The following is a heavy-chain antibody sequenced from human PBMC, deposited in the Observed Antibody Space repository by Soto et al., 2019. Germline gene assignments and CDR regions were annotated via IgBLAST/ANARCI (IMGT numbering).Heavy chain of an antibody. CDR3: ARHAGFGELFYYYYMDV. D-gene: IGHD3-10*01. Sequence: PSETLSLTCTVSGGSISSYYWSWIRQPPGKGLEWIGYIYYSGSTNYNPSHKSRVTITVDTSKNQFSLKLSSVTAADTAVYYFARHAGFGELFYYYYMDVWGKGTTVTVSS. CDR1: GGSISSYY. J-gene: IGHJ6*03. V-gene: IGHV4-59*08. CDR2: IYYSGST.